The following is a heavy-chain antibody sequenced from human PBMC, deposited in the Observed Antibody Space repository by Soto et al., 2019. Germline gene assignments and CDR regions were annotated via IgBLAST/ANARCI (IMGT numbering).Heavy chain of an antibody. CDR1: GYTFTGHY. D-gene: IGHD1-26*01. CDR2: IGPGSGAT. Sequence: ASVKVSCKASGYTFTGHYIHWVRQAPEQGPEWMGEIGPGSGATRYAQKFQGRVTMTRDMSITTVYMELNNLSPDDTAVYYCGRGRSGQIVVFYWGQGTPVTVSS. J-gene: IGHJ4*02. CDR3: GRGRSGQIVVFY. V-gene: IGHV1-2*02.